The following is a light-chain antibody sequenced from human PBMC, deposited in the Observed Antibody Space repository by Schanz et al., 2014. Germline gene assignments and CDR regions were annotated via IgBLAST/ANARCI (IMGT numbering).Light chain of an antibody. CDR3: SSHGGSRV. J-gene: IGLJ3*02. CDR1: SSDVGSYNL. Sequence: QSALTQPASVSGSPGQSITISCTGTSSDVGSYNLVSWYQQHPGKAPKLMIYEVTKRPSGVSNRFSGSKSGNAASLTISGLQAEDEADYYCSSHGGSRVFGGGTKLTVL. CDR2: EVT. V-gene: IGLV2-23*02.